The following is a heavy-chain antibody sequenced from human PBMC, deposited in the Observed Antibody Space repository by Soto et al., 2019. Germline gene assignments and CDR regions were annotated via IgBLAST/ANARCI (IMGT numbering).Heavy chain of an antibody. Sequence: ASVKVSCKAAGYTFTGYYMHWVRQAPGQGLEWMGWINPNSGGTNYAQKFQGWVTMTRDTSISTAYMELSRLRSDDTAVYYCALAVAGNNPNGDFDYWGQGTLVTVSS. V-gene: IGHV1-2*04. J-gene: IGHJ4*02. CDR2: INPNSGGT. D-gene: IGHD6-19*01. CDR3: ALAVAGNNPNGDFDY. CDR1: GYTFTGYY.